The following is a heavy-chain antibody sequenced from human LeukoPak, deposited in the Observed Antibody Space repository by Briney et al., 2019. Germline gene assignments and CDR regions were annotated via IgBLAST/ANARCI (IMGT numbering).Heavy chain of an antibody. D-gene: IGHD3-16*01. CDR3: ARALYPASNDAFDI. V-gene: IGHV3-48*01. CDR1: GFTFSSYS. Sequence: GGSLRLSCAASGFTFSSYSMNWVRQAPGKGLEWVSYISSSSSTIYYADSVKGRFTISRDNAKDSLYLQMNSLRAEDTAVYYCARALYPASNDAFDIWGQGTMVTVSS. J-gene: IGHJ3*02. CDR2: ISSSSSTI.